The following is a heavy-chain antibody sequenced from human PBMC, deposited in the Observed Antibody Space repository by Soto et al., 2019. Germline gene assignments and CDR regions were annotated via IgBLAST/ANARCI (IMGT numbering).Heavy chain of an antibody. CDR2: IYYSGST. Sequence: QVQLQESGPGLVKPSETLSLTCTVSGGSVSSGSYYWSWIRQPPGKGLEWIGYIYYSGSTNYNPSLKSRGTIAVDTSKTQFSLKLSSVTAADTAVYYCARDGDNGWFDPWGQGTLVTVSS. V-gene: IGHV4-61*01. D-gene: IGHD3-10*01. J-gene: IGHJ5*02. CDR3: ARDGDNGWFDP. CDR1: GGSVSSGSYY.